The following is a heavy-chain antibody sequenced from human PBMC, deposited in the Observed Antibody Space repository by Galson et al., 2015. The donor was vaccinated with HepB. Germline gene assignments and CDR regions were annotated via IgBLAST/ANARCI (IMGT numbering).Heavy chain of an antibody. D-gene: IGHD4-17*01. CDR2: IYSGGRT. Sequence: SLRLSCAASGFTVSSNYMSWVRQAPGKGLEWVSVIYSGGRTYYADSVKGRFTISRDNFKNTLFLQMDNLRAEDTAVYYCARVKSDYGDYDYYYYYDMDVWGQGTTVIVSS. J-gene: IGHJ6*02. CDR1: GFTVSSNY. V-gene: IGHV3-53*01. CDR3: ARVKSDYGDYDYYYYYDMDV.